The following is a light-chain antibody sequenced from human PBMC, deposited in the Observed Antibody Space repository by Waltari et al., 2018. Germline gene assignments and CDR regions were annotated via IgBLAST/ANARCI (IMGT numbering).Light chain of an antibody. CDR2: AAS. CDR1: QSINSY. CDR3: QQSYNTPLT. V-gene: IGKV1-39*01. Sequence: DIQMTQSPSSLSASVGDRVTITCRASQSINSYLNWYHQKPGKAPNLLIYAASSLQSGVPSRFSGSGSGTDFTLTISKLQPEDFGTYYCQQSYNTPLTFGGGTKVEIK. J-gene: IGKJ4*01.